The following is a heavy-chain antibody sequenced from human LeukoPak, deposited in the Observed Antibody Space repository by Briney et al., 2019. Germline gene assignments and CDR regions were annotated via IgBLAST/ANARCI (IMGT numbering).Heavy chain of an antibody. Sequence: GGSLRLSCAASGFTFSSYWMHWVRQAPGKGLVWVSRINSDGSSTSYADSVKGRFTISRDNAKNTLYLQMNSLRAEDTAVYYCTLTTPTGYYFYGMDVWGQGTTVTVSS. D-gene: IGHD4-4*01. CDR2: INSDGSST. J-gene: IGHJ6*02. CDR3: TLTTPTGYYFYGMDV. V-gene: IGHV3-74*01. CDR1: GFTFSSYW.